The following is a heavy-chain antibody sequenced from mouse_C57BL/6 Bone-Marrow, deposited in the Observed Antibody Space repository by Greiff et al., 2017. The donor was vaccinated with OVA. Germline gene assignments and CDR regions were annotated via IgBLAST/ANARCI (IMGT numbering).Heavy chain of an antibody. Sequence: VQLQQPGPELVKPGASVKISCKASGYSFTGYYMHWVKQSPEQSLEWIGDINPSTGGTTYNQKFKAKATLTVDKSSSTAYMQLKSLTSEDSAVYYCARGNEHGYFDDWGTGTTVTVSS. J-gene: IGHJ1*03. CDR3: ARGNEHGYFDD. CDR2: INPSTGGT. CDR1: GYSFTGYY. V-gene: IGHV1-42*01. D-gene: IGHD1-2*01.